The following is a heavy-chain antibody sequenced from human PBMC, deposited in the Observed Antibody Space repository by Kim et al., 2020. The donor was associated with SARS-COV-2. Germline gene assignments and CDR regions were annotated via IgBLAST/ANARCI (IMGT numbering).Heavy chain of an antibody. CDR3: ARGPNYSPFDY. J-gene: IGHJ4*02. Sequence: INDAASVVSRFTISSDNAKNSLYLQMNSLRAEDTAVYYCARGPNYSPFDYWGQGTLVTVSS. D-gene: IGHD4-4*01. V-gene: IGHV3-48*03. CDR2: I.